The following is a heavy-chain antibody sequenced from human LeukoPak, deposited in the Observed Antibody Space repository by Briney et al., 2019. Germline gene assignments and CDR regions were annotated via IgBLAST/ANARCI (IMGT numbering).Heavy chain of an antibody. V-gene: IGHV1-46*01. D-gene: IGHD3-22*01. CDR1: GYTFTSYY. CDR3: ARDRHYYDSSASKGVMGN. J-gene: IGHJ4*02. Sequence: ASVKVSCKASGYTFTSYYMHWVRQAPGQGLEWMGIINPGGGSTSYAQKFQGRVTMTRDMSTSTVYMELSSLRSEDTAVYYCARDRHYYDSSASKGVMGNWGQGTLVTVSS. CDR2: INPGGGST.